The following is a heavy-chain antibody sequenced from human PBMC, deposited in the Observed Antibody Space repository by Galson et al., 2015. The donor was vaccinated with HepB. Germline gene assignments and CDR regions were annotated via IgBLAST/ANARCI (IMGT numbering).Heavy chain of an antibody. Sequence: CAISGDSVSSNSAAWNWIRQSPSRGLEWLGRTYYRSKWFNHYAVSVESRIAINPDTDQNQFPLQLNSVTPEDTAVYYCARDLGGGFDLWGQGTMVTVSS. J-gene: IGHJ3*01. CDR3: ARDLGGGFDL. D-gene: IGHD2-21*01. CDR1: GDSVSSNSAA. CDR2: TYYRSKWFN. V-gene: IGHV6-1*01.